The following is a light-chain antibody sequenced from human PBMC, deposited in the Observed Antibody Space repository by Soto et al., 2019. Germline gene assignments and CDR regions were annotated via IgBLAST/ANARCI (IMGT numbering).Light chain of an antibody. Sequence: EIVMTHSPSSLSVSPGSSFTLSCRASQSVASNLAWYQQKPGQAPRLLIYGTSTRATGVPARFRGSGSGTEFTLTISSLKTEDFATYYCQQLNSYHRITFGQGTRLEIK. CDR1: QSVASN. CDR3: QQLNSYHRIT. CDR2: GTS. J-gene: IGKJ5*01. V-gene: IGKV3-15*01.